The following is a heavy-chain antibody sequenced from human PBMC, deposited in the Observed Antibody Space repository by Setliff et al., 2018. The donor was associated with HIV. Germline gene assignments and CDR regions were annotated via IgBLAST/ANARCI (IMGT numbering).Heavy chain of an antibody. CDR2: IYSGGST. D-gene: IGHD3-3*01. V-gene: IGHV3-66*02. CDR3: ARVRLYNTALDY. Sequence: GGSLRLSCATSGFTVRTNYMSWVRQATGKGLQWVSVIYSGGSTYYADSVKGRFTISRDNSKNTLFLQMNSLRPEDAAVYYCARVRLYNTALDYWGQGTLVTVSS. J-gene: IGHJ4*02. CDR1: GFTVRTNY.